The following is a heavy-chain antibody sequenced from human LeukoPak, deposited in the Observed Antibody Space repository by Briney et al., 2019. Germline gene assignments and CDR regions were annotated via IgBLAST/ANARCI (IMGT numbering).Heavy chain of an antibody. V-gene: IGHV4-34*01. CDR2: INHSGST. CDR1: GGSFSGYY. CDR3: ARDPKSGSAWFDP. Sequence: SETLSLTCAVYGGSFSGYYWSWIRQPPGKGLEWIGEINHSGSTNYNPSLKSRVTISVDTSKNQFSLKLSSVTAADTAVYYCARDPKSGSAWFDPWGQGTLVTVSS. J-gene: IGHJ5*02. D-gene: IGHD3-10*01.